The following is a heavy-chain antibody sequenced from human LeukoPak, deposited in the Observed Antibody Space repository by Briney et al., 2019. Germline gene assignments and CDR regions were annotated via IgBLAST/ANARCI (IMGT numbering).Heavy chain of an antibody. Sequence: SETLSLTCAVSGGSICGGGYSCSWIRQPPGKCLELIGYIYHSGSTYYNPSLKSRVTIPVDRSKNQFSLKLSSVTAADTAVYYCARTMTPHDAFDIWGQGTMVTVSS. D-gene: IGHD4-17*01. CDR1: GGSICGGGYS. CDR3: ARTMTPHDAFDI. CDR2: IYHSGST. J-gene: IGHJ3*02. V-gene: IGHV4-30-2*01.